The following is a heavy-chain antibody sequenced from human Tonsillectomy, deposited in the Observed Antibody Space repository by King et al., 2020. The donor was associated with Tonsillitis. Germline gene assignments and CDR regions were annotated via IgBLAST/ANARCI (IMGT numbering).Heavy chain of an antibody. CDR3: TRGGTDNDYYDTSGDY. D-gene: IGHD3-22*01. Sequence: QLVQSGSELKKPGASVKVSCKASGYMFNTYVMNWVRQAPGQGLEWMGWINTNTGNPMYAQAFTGRFVFSLDTSVTTAYLQISSLEAEDTAVYYCTRGGTDNDYYDTSGDYWGQGSLVTVSP. CDR1: GYMFNTYV. V-gene: IGHV7-4-1*02. CDR2: INTNTGNP. J-gene: IGHJ4*02.